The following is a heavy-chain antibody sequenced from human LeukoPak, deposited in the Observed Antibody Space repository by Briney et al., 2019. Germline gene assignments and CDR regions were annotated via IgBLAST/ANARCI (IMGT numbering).Heavy chain of an antibody. V-gene: IGHV3-23*01. D-gene: IGHD2-15*01. J-gene: IGHJ4*02. Sequence: PGGSLRLSCRVSGITLSNYGMSWVRQAPGKGLEWVAGISGSGGSTKYADSVKGRFTISRDNPKNSLYLQMNSLRAEDTAVYYCARDRVDKGAFDYWGQGTLVTVSS. CDR1: GITLSNYG. CDR3: ARDRVDKGAFDY. CDR2: ISGSGGST.